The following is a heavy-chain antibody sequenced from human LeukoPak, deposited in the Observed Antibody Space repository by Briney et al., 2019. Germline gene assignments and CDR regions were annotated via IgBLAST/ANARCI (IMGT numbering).Heavy chain of an antibody. CDR1: GGFISRYY. CDR2: IYTSGTI. V-gene: IGHV4-4*07. D-gene: IGHD3-10*01. CDR3: ARDSGTTGEVKFDP. Sequence: SETQSLTCTVYGGFISRYYWSWIRQPAGAALEWIGRIYTSGTITYNPSLKGRVTMSVDTSKNQFSLKLSSVTAADTAVYYCARDSGTTGEVKFDPWGQGTLVTVSS. J-gene: IGHJ5*02.